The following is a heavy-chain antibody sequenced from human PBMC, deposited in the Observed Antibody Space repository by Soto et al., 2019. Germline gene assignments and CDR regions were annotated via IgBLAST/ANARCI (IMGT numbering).Heavy chain of an antibody. CDR3: ATDSSGYHNWFDP. CDR1: GGSISSGGYY. J-gene: IGHJ5*02. V-gene: IGHV4-31*03. D-gene: IGHD3-22*01. CDR2: IYYSGST. Sequence: PSETLSLTCTVSGGSISSGGYYWSWIRQHPGKGLEWIGYIYYSGSTYYNPSLKSRVTISVDTSKNQFSLKLSSVTAAGTAVYYCATDSSGYHNWFDPWGQGTLVTVSS.